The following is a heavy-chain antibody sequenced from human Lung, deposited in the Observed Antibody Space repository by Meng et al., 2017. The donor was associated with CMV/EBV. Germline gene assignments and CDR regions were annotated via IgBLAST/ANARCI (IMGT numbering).Heavy chain of an antibody. V-gene: IGHV3-23*01. D-gene: IGHD2-2*01. CDR3: AKDKYGGYCSSTSCYVIFDY. CDR2: ISGSGGST. J-gene: IGHJ4*02. Sequence: SXAASGFTFSSYAMSWVRQAPGKGLEWVSAISGSGGSTYYADSVKGRFTISRDNSKNTLYLQMNSLRAEDTAVYYCAKDKYGGYCSSTSCYVIFDYWXQGTXVTVAS. CDR1: GFTFSSYA.